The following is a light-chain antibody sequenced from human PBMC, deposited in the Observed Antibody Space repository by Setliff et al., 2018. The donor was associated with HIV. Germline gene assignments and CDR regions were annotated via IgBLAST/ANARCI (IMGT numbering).Light chain of an antibody. J-gene: IGLJ1*01. V-gene: IGLV2-18*02. CDR1: SSDVGSSNR. CDR2: EVR. CDR3: SSATSGSTPYV. Sequence: SALTQPPSVSGSPGQSVTISCTGTSSDVGSSNRVSWYQQPPGTAPRLMIYEVRSRPSGVPDRFSGSKSGNTASLTISGLQAEDEADYYCSSATSGSTPYVFGSGTKV.